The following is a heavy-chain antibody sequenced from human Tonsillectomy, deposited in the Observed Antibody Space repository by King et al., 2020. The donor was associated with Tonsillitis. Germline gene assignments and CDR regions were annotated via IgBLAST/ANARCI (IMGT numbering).Heavy chain of an antibody. CDR3: ARRRCSTTSCYLDDAFDI. CDR2: ISNSGGRT. Sequence: VQLVESGGGLVQPGGSLRLSCAASGFTFSSYAMTWVRHAPGKGLEWVSGISNSGGRTFYSDSVKGRFDISRDNSKYTLFLQMESLRAEDTALYYCARRRCSTTSCYLDDAFDIWGQGTMVTVSS. V-gene: IGHV3-23*04. J-gene: IGHJ3*02. CDR1: GFTFSSYA. D-gene: IGHD2-2*01.